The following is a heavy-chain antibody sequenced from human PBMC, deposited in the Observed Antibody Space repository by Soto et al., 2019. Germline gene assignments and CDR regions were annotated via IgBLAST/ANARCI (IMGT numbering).Heavy chain of an antibody. V-gene: IGHV3-23*01. CDR2: ISDRSSYT. Sequence: PGGSLRLSCAASGFTFNKYTMNWVRQAPGKGLEWVSVISDRSSYTYYADSVKGRFTISRDNSKNTLYLQMNSLRVEDTAVYYCAKDYSGSYSANWFDSWGQGTRVTVSS. J-gene: IGHJ5*01. D-gene: IGHD1-26*01. CDR3: AKDYSGSYSANWFDS. CDR1: GFTFNKYT.